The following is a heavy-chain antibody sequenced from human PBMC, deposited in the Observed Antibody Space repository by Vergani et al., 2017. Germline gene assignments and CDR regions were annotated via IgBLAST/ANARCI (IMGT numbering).Heavy chain of an antibody. D-gene: IGHD1-26*01. J-gene: IGHJ6*02. CDR2: IGTAGDT. V-gene: IGHV3-13*04. CDR1: GFTFSSYD. Sequence: EVQLVESGGGLVQPGGSLRLSCAASGFTFSSYDMHWVRQATGKGLEWVSAIGTAGDTYYPGSVKGRITISRENAKNSLYLQMNSLRAGDTAVYYCARGWASSGSDLPQYYYYGMDVWGQGTTVTVSS. CDR3: ARGWASSGSDLPQYYYYGMDV.